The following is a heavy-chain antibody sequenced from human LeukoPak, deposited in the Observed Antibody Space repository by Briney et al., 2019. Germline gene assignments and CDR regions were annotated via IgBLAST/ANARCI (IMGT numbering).Heavy chain of an antibody. J-gene: IGHJ3*02. CDR3: ARDLQQLVSNAFDI. CDR1: GYTFTSYD. D-gene: IGHD6-13*01. Sequence: GASVKVSCKASGYTFTSYDINWARQAPGQGLEWMGGIIPIFGTANYAQKFQGRVTITADESTSTAYMELSSLRSEDTAVYYCARDLQQLVSNAFDIWGQGTMVTVSS. CDR2: IIPIFGTA. V-gene: IGHV1-69*13.